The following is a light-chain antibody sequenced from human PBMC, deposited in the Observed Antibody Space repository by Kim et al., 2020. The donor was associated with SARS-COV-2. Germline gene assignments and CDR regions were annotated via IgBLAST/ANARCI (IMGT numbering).Light chain of an antibody. J-gene: IGLJ2*01. V-gene: IGLV3-19*01. CDR2: GKN. Sequence: ALGQTVRITCQGDSLRSYYASWYQQKPGQAPVLVIYGKNNRPSGIPGRFSGSSSGNTASLTITGAQAEDEADYYCNSRDSSGNHPFGGGTQLTVL. CDR3: NSRDSSGNHP. CDR1: SLRSYY.